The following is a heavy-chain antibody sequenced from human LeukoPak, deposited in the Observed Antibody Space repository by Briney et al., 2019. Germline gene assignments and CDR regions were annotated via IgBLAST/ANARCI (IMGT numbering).Heavy chain of an antibody. V-gene: IGHV1-2*02. Sequence: GASVKVSCKASGYTVSDYFIHWVRQAPGHGLEWMGWINPKNGATNYARDFDGRVTMTRDTSISTAYMELRSLRSHDTAVYYCARDCSSARCFSVPDNWGQGTLVTVSS. CDR1: GYTVSDYF. CDR3: ARDCSSARCFSVPDN. CDR2: INPKNGAT. D-gene: IGHD2-2*01. J-gene: IGHJ4*02.